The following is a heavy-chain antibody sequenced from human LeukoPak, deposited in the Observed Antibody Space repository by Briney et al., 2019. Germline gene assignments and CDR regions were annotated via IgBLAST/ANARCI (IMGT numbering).Heavy chain of an antibody. Sequence: GGSLRLSCAASGFTFSNAWMNWVRQAPGKGLEWVAVISYDGSNKYYADSVKGRFTISRDNSKNTLYLQMNSLRAEDTAVYYCARADQWELLGPHDYWGQGTLVTVSS. CDR3: ARADQWELLGPHDY. D-gene: IGHD1-26*01. V-gene: IGHV3-30-3*01. CDR1: GFTFSNAW. J-gene: IGHJ4*02. CDR2: ISYDGSNK.